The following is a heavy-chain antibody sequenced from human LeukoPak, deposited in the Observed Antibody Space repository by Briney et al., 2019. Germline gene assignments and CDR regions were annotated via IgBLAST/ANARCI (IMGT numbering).Heavy chain of an antibody. V-gene: IGHV3-23*01. D-gene: IGHD5-12*01. J-gene: IGHJ4*02. CDR2: ISNSGGRT. CDR3: ATSYNGYESKPDY. Sequence: GGSLRLSCAASGFTFSSYAMSWVRQAPGKGLEWVSSISNSGGRTFYTDSVKGRFTISRDNSKITLYLQKNSLRAEDTAVYYCATSYNGYESKPDYWGQGTLVTVSS. CDR1: GFTFSSYA.